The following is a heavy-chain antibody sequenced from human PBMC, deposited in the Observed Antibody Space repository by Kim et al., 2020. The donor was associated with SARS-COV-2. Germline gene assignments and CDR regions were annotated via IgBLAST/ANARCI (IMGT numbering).Heavy chain of an antibody. Sequence: GGSLRLSCAASGFTFSSYAMNWVRQAPGKGLEWVSYISSSGSTTYYADSVKGRFTISRDNAKNPLYLQMNSLRAEDTAGYYCAREVGIHVYLVAAFDFWGQGTMVTVSS. D-gene: IGHD3-16*01. J-gene: IGHJ3*01. CDR2: ISSSGSTT. CDR1: GFTFSSYA. V-gene: IGHV3-48*01. CDR3: AREVGIHVYLVAAFDF.